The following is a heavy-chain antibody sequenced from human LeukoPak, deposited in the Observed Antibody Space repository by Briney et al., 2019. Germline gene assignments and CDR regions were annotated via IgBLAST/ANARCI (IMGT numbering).Heavy chain of an antibody. CDR2: ISLSGGST. V-gene: IGHV3-23*01. J-gene: IGHJ4*02. D-gene: IGHD3-10*01. Sequence: GGSLRLSCAASGFTFSSYGMSWVRQAPGKGLEWVSDISLSGGSTNYADSVKGRFTISRDNSKNTLYLQMKSLRVEDTAVYYCAKVGVSVAYYFDYWGQGTLVTVSS. CDR3: AKVGVSVAYYFDY. CDR1: GFTFSSYG.